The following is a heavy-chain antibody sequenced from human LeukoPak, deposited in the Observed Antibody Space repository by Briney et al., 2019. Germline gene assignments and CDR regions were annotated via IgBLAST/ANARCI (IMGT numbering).Heavy chain of an antibody. J-gene: IGHJ6*02. CDR2: ISGNGGST. CDR3: AKQSCSGGSCYYGMDV. V-gene: IGHV3-23*01. Sequence: GGSLRLSCAASGFTFSSYAMSWVRQAPGKGLEWVSAISGNGGSTYYADSVKGRFTISRDNSKNTLYLQMNSLRAEDTAVYYCAKQSCSGGSCYYGMDVWGQGTTVTVSS. D-gene: IGHD2-15*01. CDR1: GFTFSSYA.